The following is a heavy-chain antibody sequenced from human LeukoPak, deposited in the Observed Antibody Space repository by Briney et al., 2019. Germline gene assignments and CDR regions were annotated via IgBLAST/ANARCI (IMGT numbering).Heavy chain of an antibody. D-gene: IGHD1-14*01. J-gene: IGHJ4*02. Sequence: ASVKVSCKASGGTFSDYAISWVRQAPGQGLEWVGGVIPMFDTATYAQRFQGRVTITADEARSTAYMELTRLRSEDTAVYYCARSYTRYYYFDYWGQGTLATVSS. CDR1: GGTFSDYA. CDR2: VIPMFDTA. CDR3: ARSYTRYYYFDY. V-gene: IGHV1-69*13.